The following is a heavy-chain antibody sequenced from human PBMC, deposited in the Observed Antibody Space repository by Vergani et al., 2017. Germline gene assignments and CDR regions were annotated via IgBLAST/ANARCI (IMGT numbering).Heavy chain of an antibody. V-gene: IGHV3-30*18. CDR2: ISYDGSNK. CDR3: AKDYSNYGVEGYYYMDV. D-gene: IGHD4-11*01. J-gene: IGHJ6*03. CDR1: GFTFSSYG. Sequence: QVQLVESGGGVVQPGRSLRLSCAASGFTFSSYGMHLVRQAPGKGLEWVAVISYDGSNKYYADSVKGRFTISRDNSKNTLYLQMNSLRAEDTAVYYCAKDYSNYGVEGYYYMDVWGKGTTVTVSS.